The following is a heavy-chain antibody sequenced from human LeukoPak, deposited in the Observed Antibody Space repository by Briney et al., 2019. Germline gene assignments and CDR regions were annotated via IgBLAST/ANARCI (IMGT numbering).Heavy chain of an antibody. CDR1: GFTFSSYW. D-gene: IGHD1/OR15-1a*01. Sequence: GGSLRLSCAASGFTFSSYWMHWVRQAPGKGLVWVSRINSDGSSTSYADSVKCRFTISRDNAKHTLYLQMNSLRAEDPAVYYCARPRRTNWFEPWGQGTLVPVYS. CDR2: INSDGSST. V-gene: IGHV3-74*01. J-gene: IGHJ5*02. CDR3: ARPRRTNWFEP.